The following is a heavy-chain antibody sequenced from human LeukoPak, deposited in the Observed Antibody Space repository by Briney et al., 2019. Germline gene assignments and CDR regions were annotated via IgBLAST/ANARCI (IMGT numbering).Heavy chain of an antibody. V-gene: IGHV3-7*01. CDR2: IKQDGSEK. CDR3: ARDITIFGVVRGYFDY. D-gene: IGHD3-3*01. CDR1: GFTFSSYW. Sequence: GGSLRLSCAASGFTFSSYWMSWFRQAPGKGLEWVANIKQDGSEKYYVDSVKGRFTISRDNAKNSLYLQMNSLRAEDTAVYYCARDITIFGVVRGYFDYWGQGTLVTVSS. J-gene: IGHJ4*02.